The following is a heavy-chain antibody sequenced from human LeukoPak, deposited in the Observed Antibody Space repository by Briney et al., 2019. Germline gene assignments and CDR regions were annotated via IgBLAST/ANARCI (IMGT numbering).Heavy chain of an antibody. J-gene: IGHJ4*02. V-gene: IGHV3-21*01. D-gene: IGHD5-18*01. Sequence: GGSLRLSCAASRFTFSSYSMNWVRQAPGKGLEWVSSISSSSSYIYYADSVKGRFTISRDNAKNSLYLQMNSLRAEDTAVYYCASGKRGYSYGFDYWGQGTLVTVSS. CDR2: ISSSSSYI. CDR1: RFTFSSYS. CDR3: ASGKRGYSYGFDY.